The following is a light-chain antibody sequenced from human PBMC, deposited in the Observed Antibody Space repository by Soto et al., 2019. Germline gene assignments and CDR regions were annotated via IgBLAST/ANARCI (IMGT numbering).Light chain of an antibody. V-gene: IGKV1-9*01. CDR1: QGIRSY. CDR2: LAS. J-gene: IGKJ4*01. CDR3: QYLNSFPLS. Sequence: DIQLTQSPASLSASVGDRVTITCRASQGIRSYLAWYQQKPGKAPKLLIFLASTLQSGVPSRFSGSGSGTDFSLTINSLQREDVATYYCQYLNSFPLSLGGGTKVDIK.